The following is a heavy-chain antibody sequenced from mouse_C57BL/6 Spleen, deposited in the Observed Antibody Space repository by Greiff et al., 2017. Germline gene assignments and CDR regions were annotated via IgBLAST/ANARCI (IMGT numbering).Heavy chain of an antibody. Sequence: QVQLQQPGAELVKPGASVKLSCKASGYTFTSYWMHWVKQRPGQGLEWIGMIHPNSGSTNYNEKFKSKATLTLDKSSSTAYMQLSSLTSEDSAVYYCARGDYGSTFDYWGQGTTLTVSS. CDR2: IHPNSGST. V-gene: IGHV1-64*01. D-gene: IGHD1-1*01. CDR3: ARGDYGSTFDY. J-gene: IGHJ2*01. CDR1: GYTFTSYW.